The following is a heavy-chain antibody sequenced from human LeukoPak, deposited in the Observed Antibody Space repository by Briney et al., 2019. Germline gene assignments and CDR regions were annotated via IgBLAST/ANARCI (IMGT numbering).Heavy chain of an antibody. CDR3: AKVIRGGYGMDV. Sequence: GGSLRLSCAASGFTFSSYSMNWVRQAPGKGLEWVSSISSSSSYIYYADSVKGRFTISRDNAKNSLSLQLNSLRDEDTAVYFCAKVIRGGYGMDVWGQGTTVTVSS. J-gene: IGHJ6*02. CDR1: GFTFSSYS. D-gene: IGHD3-10*01. V-gene: IGHV3-21*01. CDR2: ISSSSSYI.